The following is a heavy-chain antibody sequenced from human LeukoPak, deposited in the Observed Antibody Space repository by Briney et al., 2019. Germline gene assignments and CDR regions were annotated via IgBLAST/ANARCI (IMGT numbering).Heavy chain of an antibody. CDR2: ISWNSGSI. V-gene: IGHV3-9*01. Sequence: PGGSLRLSCAASGFTFDDYAMHWVRHAPGKGLEWVSGISWNSGSIGYADSVKGRFTISRDNAKNSLYLQMNSLRAEDTALYYCAKAPAYYYYGMDVWGQGTTVTVSS. J-gene: IGHJ6*02. D-gene: IGHD2-2*01. CDR1: GFTFDDYA. CDR3: AKAPAYYYYGMDV.